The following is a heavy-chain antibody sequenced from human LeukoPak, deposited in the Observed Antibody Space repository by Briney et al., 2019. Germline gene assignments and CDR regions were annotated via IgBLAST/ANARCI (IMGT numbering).Heavy chain of an antibody. D-gene: IGHD3-10*01. CDR2: IYYSGST. J-gene: IGHJ4*02. CDR1: GGSISSGDYY. CDR3: ARVNLLWFGRRNYFDY. Sequence: PSETLSLTCTVSGGSISSGDYYWSWIRQPPGKGLEWIGYIYYSGSTYYNPSLKSRVTISVDTSKNQFSLKLSSVTAADTAVYYCARVNLLWFGRRNYFDYWGQGTLVTVSS. V-gene: IGHV4-30-4*08.